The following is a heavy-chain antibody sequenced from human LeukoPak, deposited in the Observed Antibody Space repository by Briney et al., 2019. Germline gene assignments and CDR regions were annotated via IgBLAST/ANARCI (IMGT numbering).Heavy chain of an antibody. CDR2: INHSGST. D-gene: IGHD3-22*01. V-gene: IGHV4-34*01. J-gene: IGHJ4*02. Sequence: PSETLSLTCAVYGGSFSGYYWSWIRQPPGKGLEWIGEINHSGSTNYNPSLKSRVTISVDTSKNQLSLKLSSVTAADTAVYYCARHYYDSSGYYYGLDYWGQGTLVTVSS. CDR1: GGSFSGYY. CDR3: ARHYYDSSGYYYGLDY.